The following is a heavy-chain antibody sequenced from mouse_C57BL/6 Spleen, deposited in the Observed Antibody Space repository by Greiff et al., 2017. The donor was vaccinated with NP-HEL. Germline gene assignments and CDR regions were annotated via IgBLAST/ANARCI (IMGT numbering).Heavy chain of an antibody. CDR1: GYTFTSYW. J-gene: IGHJ2*01. CDR3: AREGVLLLRSPFDY. CDR2: IDPNSGGT. V-gene: IGHV1-72*01. Sequence: VQLQQPGAELVKPGASVKLSCKASGYTFTSYWMHWVKQRPGRGLEWIGRIDPNSGGTKYNEKFKSKATLTVDQSSSPAYIQLSSLTSEDSAVYYCAREGVLLLRSPFDYWGQGTTLTVSS. D-gene: IGHD1-1*01.